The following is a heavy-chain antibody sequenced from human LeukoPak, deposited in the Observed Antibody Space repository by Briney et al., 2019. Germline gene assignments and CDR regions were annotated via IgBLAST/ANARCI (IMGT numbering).Heavy chain of an antibody. CDR2: FDPEDGET. V-gene: IGHV1-24*01. CDR1: GYTLTELS. Sequence: ASVKVSCKVSGYTLTELSMHWVRQAPGKGLEWMGGFDPEDGETIYAQKFQGRATMTEDTPTDTAYMELSSLRSEDTAVYYCATGLYDSSGYYCGWGQGTLVTVSS. J-gene: IGHJ4*02. CDR3: ATGLYDSSGYYCG. D-gene: IGHD3-22*01.